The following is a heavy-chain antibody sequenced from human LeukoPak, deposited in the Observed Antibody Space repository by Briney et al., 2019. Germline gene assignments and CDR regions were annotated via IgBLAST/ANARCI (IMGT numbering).Heavy chain of an antibody. V-gene: IGHV1-8*01. CDR2: MNPNSGHT. CDR3: ARSIVGVRKRNDY. CDR1: GYTFTSYD. D-gene: IGHD1-26*01. Sequence: ASVKVSCKASGYTFTSYDIIWVRQASGQGLEWMGWMNPNSGHTGYAQKLQGRVTMTRTTSLSTAYMELTSLTSEDSAVYYCARSIVGVRKRNDYWGQGTLVTVSS. J-gene: IGHJ4*02.